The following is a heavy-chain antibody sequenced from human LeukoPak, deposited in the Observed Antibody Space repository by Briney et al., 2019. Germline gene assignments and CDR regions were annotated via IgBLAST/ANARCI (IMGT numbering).Heavy chain of an antibody. D-gene: IGHD4-17*01. CDR2: IYYTGST. CDR1: GGSISNNY. V-gene: IGHV4-59*01. J-gene: IGHJ4*02. CDR3: ALGMYDGDYFDY. Sequence: PSETLSLTCTVSGGSISNNYWNWIRLPPGKGLEWIGYIYYTGSTHYNPSLKSRVTISLDTSKSQFSLKLTSVTAADTAVYYCALGMYDGDYFDYWGQGTLVTVSS.